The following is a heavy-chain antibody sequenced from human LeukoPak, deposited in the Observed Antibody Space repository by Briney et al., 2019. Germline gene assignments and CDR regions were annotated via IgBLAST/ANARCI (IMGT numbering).Heavy chain of an antibody. CDR3: VTNGTVTVAGTKFNYFDY. J-gene: IGHJ4*02. CDR2: MYYSGST. CDR1: GGSVSSSSYY. Sequence: SETLSLTCTVSGGSVSSSSYYWGWIRQPPGKGLEWIGSMYYSGSTYHNPSLKSRATISVDTSKNQFSLKVTAVTAADTAVYYCVTNGTVTVAGTKFNYFDYWGQGALVTVSS. D-gene: IGHD6-19*01. V-gene: IGHV4-39*01.